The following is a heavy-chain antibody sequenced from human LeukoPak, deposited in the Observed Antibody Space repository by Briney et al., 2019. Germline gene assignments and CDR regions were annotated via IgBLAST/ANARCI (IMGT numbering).Heavy chain of an antibody. CDR2: IYNGGII. J-gene: IGHJ4*02. Sequence: PSETLSLTCTVSGDSISRYYWSWIRQPAGKGLEWIGRIYNGGIITYNPSLKSRVTMSIDTSNNQFSLRLRFVTAADTAVYYCAKSGGYGLIDYWGQGTRVTVSS. CDR1: GDSISRYY. CDR3: AKSGGYGLIDY. D-gene: IGHD1-26*01. V-gene: IGHV4-4*07.